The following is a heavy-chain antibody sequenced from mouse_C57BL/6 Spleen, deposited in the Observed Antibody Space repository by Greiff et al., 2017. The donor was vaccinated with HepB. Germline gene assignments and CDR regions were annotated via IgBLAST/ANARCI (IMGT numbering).Heavy chain of an antibody. CDR2: INPNNGGT. CDR1: GYTFTDYY. J-gene: IGHJ2*01. CDR3: AKSTTVVARYYIDY. V-gene: IGHV1-26*01. D-gene: IGHD1-1*01. Sequence: VQLKHSGPELVKPGASVKISCKASGYTFTDYYMNWVKQSHGKSLEWIGDINPNNGGTIYNQKFKGKATLTVDKSSSTAYMELRSLTSEDSAVYYCAKSTTVVARYYIDYWGQGTTLTVSS.